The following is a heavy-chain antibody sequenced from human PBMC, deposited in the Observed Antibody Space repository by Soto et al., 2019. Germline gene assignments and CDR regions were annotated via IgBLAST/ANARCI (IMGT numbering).Heavy chain of an antibody. CDR2: ISWNSGSI. V-gene: IGHV3-9*01. Sequence: ESGGGLVQPGRSRRLSCTASGFRLDDYAMHWVRQAPGKGLEWVSGISWNSGSIGYADSVKGRFTISRDNAKNSLYLQMNSLRVEDTALYYCAKDIAVRENYAYYGMDVWGQGTTVTVSS. CDR3: AKDIAVRENYAYYGMDV. J-gene: IGHJ6*02. D-gene: IGHD3-10*01. CDR1: GFRLDDYA.